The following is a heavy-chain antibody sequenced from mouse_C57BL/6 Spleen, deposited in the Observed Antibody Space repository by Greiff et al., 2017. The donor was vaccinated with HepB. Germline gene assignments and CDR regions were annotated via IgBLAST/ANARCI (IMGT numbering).Heavy chain of an antibody. J-gene: IGHJ4*01. V-gene: IGHV1-69*01. CDR2: IDPSDSYT. CDR3: ARLHLYAMDY. Sequence: QVQLQQPGAELVMPGASVKLSCKASGYTFTSYWMHWVKQRPGQGLEWIGEIDPSDSYTNYNQKFKGKSTLTVDKSSSTAYMQLSSLTSEDSAVYYCARLHLYAMDYWGQGTSVTVSS. CDR1: GYTFTSYW.